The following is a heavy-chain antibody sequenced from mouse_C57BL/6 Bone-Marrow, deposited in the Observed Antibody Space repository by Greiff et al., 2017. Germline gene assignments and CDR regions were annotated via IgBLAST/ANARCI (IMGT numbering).Heavy chain of an antibody. V-gene: IGHV1-81*01. J-gene: IGHJ2*01. D-gene: IGHD2-4*01. CDR2: IYPRSGNT. CDR3: ARRRNDYDFDY. CDR1: GYTFTSYG. Sequence: VKLMESGAELARPGASVKLSCKASGYTFTSYGISWVKQRTGQGLEWIGEIYPRSGNTYYNEKFKGKATLTADKSSSTAYMELRSLTSEDSAVYFCARRRNDYDFDYWGQGTTLTVSS.